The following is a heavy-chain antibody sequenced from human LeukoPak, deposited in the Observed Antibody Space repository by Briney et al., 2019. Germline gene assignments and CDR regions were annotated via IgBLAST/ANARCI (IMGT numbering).Heavy chain of an antibody. CDR2: IIPIFGAA. D-gene: IGHD2-21*02. V-gene: IGHV1-69*06. CDR1: GGTFISYA. Sequence: GASVKVSCKASGGTFISYAISWVRQAPGQGLEWMGGIIPIFGAANYAQKFQGRVTITADKSTSTSYMELSSLRSEDTAVYYCARSSVVTAMVHLEYWGQGTLVTVSS. J-gene: IGHJ4*02. CDR3: ARSSVVTAMVHLEY.